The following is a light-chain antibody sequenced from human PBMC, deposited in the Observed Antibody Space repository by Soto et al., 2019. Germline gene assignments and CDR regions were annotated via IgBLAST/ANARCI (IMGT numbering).Light chain of an antibody. CDR3: HQSYITPPVT. CDR1: QSVSRY. V-gene: IGKV1-39*01. J-gene: IGKJ5*01. CDR2: AAS. Sequence: DVQMTQSPSSLSALVGDRVTITCRASQSVSRYLNWYQHKPGKAPKLLINAASNLRSGVPSRFSGSGSGTDFTLTIDGLQPGDFAVYYCHQSYITPPVTCGQGTRLEVK.